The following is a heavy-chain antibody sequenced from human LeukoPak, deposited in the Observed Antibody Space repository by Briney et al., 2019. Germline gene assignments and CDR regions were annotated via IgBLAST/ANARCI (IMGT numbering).Heavy chain of an antibody. CDR1: GYSISSGYY. D-gene: IGHD2-15*01. Sequence: PSETLSLTCTVSGYSISSGYYWGWIRQPPGKGLEWIGSIYHSGSTYYNPSLKSRVTISVDTSKNQFSLKLSSVTAADTAVYYCARGPYCNGGSCNWAIPDYYFDYWGQGTLVTVSS. J-gene: IGHJ4*02. CDR2: IYHSGST. V-gene: IGHV4-38-2*02. CDR3: ARGPYCNGGSCNWAIPDYYFDY.